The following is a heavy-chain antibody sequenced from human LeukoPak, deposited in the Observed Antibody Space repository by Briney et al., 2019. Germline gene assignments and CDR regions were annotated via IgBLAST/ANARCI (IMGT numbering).Heavy chain of an antibody. CDR2: MNPNSGNT. J-gene: IGHJ6*03. Sequence: VSVKVSCKASGYTFTSYDINWVRQATGQGLEWMGWMNPNSGNTGYAQKFQGRVTMTRNTSISTAYMELRSLRSEDTAVYYCARGRSGSYRVYYYYYMDVWGKGTTVTISS. V-gene: IGHV1-8*01. CDR1: GYTFTSYD. CDR3: ARGRSGSYRVYYYYYMDV. D-gene: IGHD1-26*01.